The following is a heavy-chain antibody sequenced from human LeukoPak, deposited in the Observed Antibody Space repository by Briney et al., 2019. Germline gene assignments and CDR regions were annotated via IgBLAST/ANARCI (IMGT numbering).Heavy chain of an antibody. J-gene: IGHJ6*03. V-gene: IGHV3-74*01. CDR3: ARGGTAMTTLDYMDV. CDR1: GFTFSSNW. D-gene: IGHD4-11*01. Sequence: PGGSLRLSCAASGFTFSSNWMHWVRQAPGKGLVWVSRLSSDGMTITYADFVRSRFTISRDNAKNMLFLQMDSLRAEDTAVYFCARGGTAMTTLDYMDVWGKGTTVTVSS. CDR2: LSSDGMTI.